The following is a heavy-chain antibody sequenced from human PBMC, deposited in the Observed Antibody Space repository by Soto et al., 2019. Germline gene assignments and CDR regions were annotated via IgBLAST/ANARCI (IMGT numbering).Heavy chain of an antibody. V-gene: IGHV4-30-2*01. Sequence: QLQLQESGSGLVKPSETLALTCAVSGGSVSGAGYSWSWIRQPPGGGLEWIGYIYHSGTTLYNPSLKTRITMSLGRSNNRFSLTLNSMAAADTAVSFCSRAQFYSGSGTYYNLMFDPLGQGTQVTVSS. D-gene: IGHD3-10*01. J-gene: IGHJ5*02. CDR3: SRAQFYSGSGTYYNLMFDP. CDR2: IYHSGTT. CDR1: GGSVSGAGYS.